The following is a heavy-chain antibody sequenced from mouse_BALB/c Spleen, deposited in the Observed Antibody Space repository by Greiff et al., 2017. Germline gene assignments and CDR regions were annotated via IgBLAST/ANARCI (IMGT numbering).Heavy chain of an antibody. Sequence: EVQLQQSGAELVRSGASVKLSCTASGFNIKDNYMHWVKQRPEQGLEWIGWIDPENGDTEYAPKFQGKATMTADTSSNTAYLQLSSLTSEDTAVYYCNGYYGSSYKDYWGQGTTLTVSS. V-gene: IGHV14-4*02. CDR1: GFNIKDNY. D-gene: IGHD1-1*01. CDR3: NGYYGSSYKDY. J-gene: IGHJ2*01. CDR2: IDPENGDT.